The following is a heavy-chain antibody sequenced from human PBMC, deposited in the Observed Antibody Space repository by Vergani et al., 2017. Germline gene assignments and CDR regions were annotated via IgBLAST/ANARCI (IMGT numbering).Heavy chain of an antibody. D-gene: IGHD3-16*01. V-gene: IGHV3-21*02. Sequence: EVQLVESGGGLVKPGGSLRLSCAASGFSFSSYSMNWVRQAPGKGLEWVASISGSSSYVFYRDSVEGRFTITRDNAKKSVYLQMNSLRAEDTAMYFCARGLWEYTHIRCSPPSYWGQGTQVTVSS. CDR2: ISGSSSYV. CDR3: ARGLWEYTHIRCSPPSY. J-gene: IGHJ4*02. CDR1: GFSFSSYS.